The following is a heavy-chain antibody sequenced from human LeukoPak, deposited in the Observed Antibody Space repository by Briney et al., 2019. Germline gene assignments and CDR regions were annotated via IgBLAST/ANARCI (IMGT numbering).Heavy chain of an antibody. CDR1: GGSISSYY. V-gene: IGHV4-59*08. CDR3: ARPRAYCGGDCSSYTFDI. CDR2: IYYSGIT. D-gene: IGHD2-21*02. Sequence: SETLSLTCTVSGGSISSYYWSWIRQPPGKELEWIGYIYYSGITNYNPSLKSRVTISVDTSKNQFSLRLSSVTAADTAVYYCARPRAYCGGDCSSYTFDIWGQGTMVTVSS. J-gene: IGHJ3*02.